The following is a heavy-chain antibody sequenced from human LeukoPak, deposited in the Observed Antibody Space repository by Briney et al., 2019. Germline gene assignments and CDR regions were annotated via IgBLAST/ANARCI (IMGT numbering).Heavy chain of an antibody. Sequence: ASVKVSCKASGYTFTGYYFHWVRQAPGQGLEWMGWINPNSGGTNYAQKFQGRVTMTRDTSISTAYMELSGLRSDDTAIYYCTRGGDDEGPNYFDYWGQGTLVTVSS. J-gene: IGHJ4*02. V-gene: IGHV1-2*02. D-gene: IGHD3-10*01. CDR2: INPNSGGT. CDR1: GYTFTGYY. CDR3: TRGGDDEGPNYFDY.